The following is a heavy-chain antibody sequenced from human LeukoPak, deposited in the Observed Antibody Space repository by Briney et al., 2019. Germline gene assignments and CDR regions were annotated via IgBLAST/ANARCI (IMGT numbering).Heavy chain of an antibody. D-gene: IGHD3-9*01. CDR3: ARDSYDILTGYDYYYGMDV. CDR1: GGSISSYY. Sequence: SETLSLTCTVSGGSISSYYWSWIRQPPGKGLEWIGYIYYSGSTNYNPSLKSGVTISVDTSKNQFSLKLSSVTAADTAVYYCARDSYDILTGYDYYYGMDVWGQGTTVTVSS. CDR2: IYYSGST. J-gene: IGHJ6*02. V-gene: IGHV4-59*01.